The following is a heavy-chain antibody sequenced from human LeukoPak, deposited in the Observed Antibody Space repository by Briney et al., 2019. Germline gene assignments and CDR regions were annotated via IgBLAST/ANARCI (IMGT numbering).Heavy chain of an antibody. Sequence: GASVKVSCKASGYXFNHHGISWVRQAPGQGLEWMGWVSCFNGDTHYAQKFQGRLTMTRDTSTTTAYMGLRSLRTDDTALYYCARDPTNTSGRYAYHDYWGQGTLVTVSS. CDR2: VSCFNGDT. D-gene: IGHD6-19*01. V-gene: IGHV1-18*04. CDR1: GYXFNHHG. J-gene: IGHJ4*02. CDR3: ARDPTNTSGRYAYHDY.